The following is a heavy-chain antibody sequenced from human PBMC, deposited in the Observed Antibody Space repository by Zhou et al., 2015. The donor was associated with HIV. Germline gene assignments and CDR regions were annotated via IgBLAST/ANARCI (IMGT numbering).Heavy chain of an antibody. D-gene: IGHD1-14*01. J-gene: IGHJ3*02. CDR1: GGTFSSYT. V-gene: IGHV1-69*02. CDR2: IIPILGIA. CDR3: ARAVFVLQAFDI. Sequence: QVQLVQSGAEVKKPGSSVKVSCKASGGTFSSYTISWVRQAPGQGLEWMGRIIPILGIANYAQKFQGRVTITADKSTSTAYMELSSLRSEDTAVYYCARAVFVLQAFDIWGQGTMVTVSS.